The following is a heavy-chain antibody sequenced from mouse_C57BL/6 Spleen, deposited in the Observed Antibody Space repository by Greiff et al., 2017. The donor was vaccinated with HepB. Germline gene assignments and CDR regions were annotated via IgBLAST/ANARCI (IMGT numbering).Heavy chain of an antibody. V-gene: IGHV1-82*01. CDR2: IYPGDGDT. J-gene: IGHJ2*01. CDR1: GYAFSSSW. Sequence: QVTLKESGPELVKPGASVKISCKASGYAFSSSWMNWVKQRPGKGLEWIGRIYPGDGDTNYNGKFKGKATLTADKSSSTAYMQLSSLTSEDSAVYFCARWDTTVVAQGWGQGTTLTVSS. CDR3: ARWDTTVVAQG. D-gene: IGHD1-1*01.